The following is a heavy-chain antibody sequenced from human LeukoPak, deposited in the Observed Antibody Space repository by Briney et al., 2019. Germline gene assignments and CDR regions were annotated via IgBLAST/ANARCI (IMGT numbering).Heavy chain of an antibody. Sequence: ASVKVSCKASGYTFTSYGISWVRQAPGQGLEWMGWISAYNGNTNYAQKLQGRVTMITDTSTRTAYMELRSLRVDDTAVYYCARDGGYGDYGVQYFDYWGQGTLVTVSS. CDR1: GYTFTSYG. D-gene: IGHD4-17*01. CDR2: ISAYNGNT. V-gene: IGHV1-18*01. CDR3: ARDGGYGDYGVQYFDY. J-gene: IGHJ4*02.